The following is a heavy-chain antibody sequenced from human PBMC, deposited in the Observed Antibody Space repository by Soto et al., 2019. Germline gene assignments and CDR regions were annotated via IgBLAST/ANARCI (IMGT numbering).Heavy chain of an antibody. V-gene: IGHV4-31*03. CDR1: GVSITSGAYY. Sequence: QVQLQESGPGLVKPSQTLSLTFTLSGVSITSGAYYWTWVRQHPGKGLECIGYIYYNGNTYFSPFLKIRITISIDTAKNQLSLKLSSVTAADTAMYYCASARLRAVYAFDFWGQGTMVTVSS. D-gene: IGHD4-17*01. CDR3: ASARLRAVYAFDF. CDR2: IYYNGNT. J-gene: IGHJ3*01.